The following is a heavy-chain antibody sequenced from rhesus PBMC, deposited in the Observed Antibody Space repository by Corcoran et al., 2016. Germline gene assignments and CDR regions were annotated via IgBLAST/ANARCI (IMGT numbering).Heavy chain of an antibody. CDR1: GFSLTTSGMG. D-gene: IGHD5-42*01. Sequence: QVTLKASGPALVKPTQTLTLTCTFSGFSLTTSGMGVGWIRQPPGTALEWLALIFWDDDKRYKTALKSRLTISKDTSKNQVVLTITNMDPVDTATYYCARGGGDTATRGFDVWGPGVLVTVSS. CDR3: ARGGGDTATRGFDV. CDR2: IFWDDDK. V-gene: IGHV2-174*01. J-gene: IGHJ5-1*01.